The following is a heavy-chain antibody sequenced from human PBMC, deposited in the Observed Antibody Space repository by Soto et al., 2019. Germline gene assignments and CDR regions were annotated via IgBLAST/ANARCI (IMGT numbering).Heavy chain of an antibody. V-gene: IGHV4-38-2*01. CDR1: GYSIASGYY. CDR3: ARTFDYYGMDV. J-gene: IGHJ6*02. CDR2: IYHAGSV. Sequence: PXGTLTLTCAVSGYSIASGYYWACIRQSPGKGLEWIGSIYHAGSVYYNPSLNSRVAVSLDTSKNHLSLKLTSVTAADTAVYYCARTFDYYGMDVWGQGTTVTVSS.